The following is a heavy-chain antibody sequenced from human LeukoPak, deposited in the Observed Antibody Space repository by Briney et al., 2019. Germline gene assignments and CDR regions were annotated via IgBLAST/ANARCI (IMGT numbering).Heavy chain of an antibody. CDR2: IYTSGST. V-gene: IGHV4-4*07. Sequence: PSENLSLTCTVSGGSISSYYWSWIRQPAGKGLEWIGRIYTSGSTNYNPSLKSRVTMSVDTSKNQFSLKLSSVTAADTAVYYCARDPPYCSSTSCYPSGWFDPWGQGTLVTVSS. D-gene: IGHD2-2*01. CDR3: ARDPPYCSSTSCYPSGWFDP. CDR1: GGSISSYY. J-gene: IGHJ5*02.